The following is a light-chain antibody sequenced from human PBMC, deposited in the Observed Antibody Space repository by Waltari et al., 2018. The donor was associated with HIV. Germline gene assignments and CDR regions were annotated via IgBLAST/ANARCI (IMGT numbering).Light chain of an antibody. Sequence: QSVLTQPPSVSAAPGQKVTIPCSGNSSNLANNYVSWYHQLPGTAPKLLIYYNNKRPSGIPDRFSGSKSGTSATLGITGLQTGDEADYYCGTWDSSLSAEVFGTGTKVTVL. CDR1: SSNLANNY. CDR3: GTWDSSLSAEV. V-gene: IGLV1-51*01. CDR2: YNN. J-gene: IGLJ1*01.